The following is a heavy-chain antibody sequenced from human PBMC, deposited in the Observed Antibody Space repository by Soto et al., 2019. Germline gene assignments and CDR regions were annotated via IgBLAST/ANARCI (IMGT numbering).Heavy chain of an antibody. Sequence: SVKVSCKASGGAFSSYAISWVRQAPGQGLEWMGGIIPIFGTANYAQKFQGRVTITADESTSTAYMELSSLRSEDTAVYYCARDVGYCSGGSCYSSGIYGMDVWGQGTTVTVSS. V-gene: IGHV1-69*13. CDR1: GGAFSSYA. CDR2: IIPIFGTA. D-gene: IGHD2-15*01. CDR3: ARDVGYCSGGSCYSSGIYGMDV. J-gene: IGHJ6*02.